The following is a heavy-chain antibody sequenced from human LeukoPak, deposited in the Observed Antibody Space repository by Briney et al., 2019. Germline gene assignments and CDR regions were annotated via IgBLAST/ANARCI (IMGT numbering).Heavy chain of an antibody. D-gene: IGHD5-18*01. CDR1: GFTFSSYW. J-gene: IGHJ6*03. V-gene: IGHV3-7*01. Sequence: GGSLRLSCAASGFTFSSYWISWVRQAPGKGLEWVASIKQDESEKYYVDSVKGRFTISRDNGKNSLYLQMNSLRAEDTAVYYCARGARGYSYANYYYYYYMDVWGKGTTVTVSS. CDR2: IKQDESEK. CDR3: ARGARGYSYANYYYYYYMDV.